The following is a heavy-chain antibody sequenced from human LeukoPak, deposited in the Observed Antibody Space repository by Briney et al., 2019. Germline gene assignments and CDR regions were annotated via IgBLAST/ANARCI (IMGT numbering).Heavy chain of an antibody. CDR3: AKSERHTGGTNFDY. V-gene: IGHV3-33*06. Sequence: GRSLRLSCAASGFTFSSYGMHWVRQAPGKGLEWVAVIWYDGSNKYYADSVKGRFTISRDNSKNTLYLRMNSLRAEDTAVYYCAKSERHTGGTNFDYWGQGTLVTVSS. CDR2: IWYDGSNK. CDR1: GFTFSSYG. D-gene: IGHD1-14*01. J-gene: IGHJ4*02.